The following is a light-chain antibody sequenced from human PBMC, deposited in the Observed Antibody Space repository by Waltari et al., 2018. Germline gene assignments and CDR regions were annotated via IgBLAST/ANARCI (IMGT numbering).Light chain of an antibody. CDR3: QQYGSSVLYT. V-gene: IGKV3-20*01. CDR2: GAS. Sequence: IVLTQSPGTLSLSPGESATLSCRASQTLSKNYLAWYQQKPGQAPRLLIYGASRRAAGIPDRFSGSGSGTYFTLTISRLEPDDFAMYYCQQYGSSVLYTFGQGTKLEIK. CDR1: QTLSKNY. J-gene: IGKJ2*01.